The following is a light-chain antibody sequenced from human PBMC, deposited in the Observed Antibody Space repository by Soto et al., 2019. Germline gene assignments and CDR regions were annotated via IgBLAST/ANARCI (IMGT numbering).Light chain of an antibody. J-gene: IGKJ1*01. V-gene: IGKV3D-15*01. CDR3: HQRQSWPRT. Sequence: EIGMTQSPATLSVSPGERATLSCRASQSVSIKLAWYQQKPGQAPRLLIYDTSTRAAGIPARFSASGSGTDFTLTISDVQPEDFALYYCHQRQSWPRTFGQGTKVDVK. CDR2: DTS. CDR1: QSVSIK.